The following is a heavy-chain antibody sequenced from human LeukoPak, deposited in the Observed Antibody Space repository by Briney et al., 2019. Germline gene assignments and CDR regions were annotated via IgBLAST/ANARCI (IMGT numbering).Heavy chain of an antibody. Sequence: NASETLSLTCTVSGASVSRNWWSWVRQPPGKGLEWIGEIHHSGGTNYNPSLKSRVTMSLDNSNNHFSLKLSSVTAADTAVYYCARRAYSGSYGYWGQGTLVTVSS. CDR2: IHHSGGT. CDR3: ARRAYSGSYGY. J-gene: IGHJ4*02. D-gene: IGHD1-26*01. V-gene: IGHV4-4*02. CDR1: GASVSRNW.